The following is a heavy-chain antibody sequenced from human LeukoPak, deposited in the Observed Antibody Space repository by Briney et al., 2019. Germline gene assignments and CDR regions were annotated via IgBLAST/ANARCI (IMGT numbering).Heavy chain of an antibody. J-gene: IGHJ4*02. CDR3: AKDWNSYGYTHFDY. Sequence: PGGSLRLSCAASGFTFSSYGMRWVRQAPGKGLEWVAVISYDGSNKYYADSVKGRFTISRDNSKNTLYLQMNSLRAEDTAVYYCAKDWNSYGYTHFDYWGQGTLVTVSS. CDR2: ISYDGSNK. D-gene: IGHD5-18*01. V-gene: IGHV3-30*18. CDR1: GFTFSSYG.